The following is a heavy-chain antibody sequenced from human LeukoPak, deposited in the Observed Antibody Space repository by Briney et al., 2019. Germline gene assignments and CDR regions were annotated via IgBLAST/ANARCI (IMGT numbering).Heavy chain of an antibody. V-gene: IGHV1-69*05. CDR2: IIPIFGTA. D-gene: IGHD1-1*01. J-gene: IGHJ4*02. CDR3: ARGTGTGLFLGRY. Sequence: SVKVSCKASGGTFSSYAISWVRQAPGQGLEWMGGIIPIFGTANYAQKFQGRVTITTDESTSTAYMELSSLRSEATAVYYCARGTGTGLFLGRYWGQGTLVTVSS. CDR1: GGTFSSYA.